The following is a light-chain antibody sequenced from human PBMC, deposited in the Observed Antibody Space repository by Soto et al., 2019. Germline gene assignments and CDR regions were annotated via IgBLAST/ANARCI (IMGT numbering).Light chain of an antibody. J-gene: IGKJ3*01. V-gene: IGKV1-33*01. Sequence: DIQMTQSPSSLSASVGDRVTITCQASHDITSYLNWYQHKPGKAPKLLIYDASMLDGGVPSRFSGSGSPKHFSFTISSLQAEDVASYFCQICDYLPIFGPGTTVDFK. CDR3: QICDYLPI. CDR1: HDITSY. CDR2: DAS.